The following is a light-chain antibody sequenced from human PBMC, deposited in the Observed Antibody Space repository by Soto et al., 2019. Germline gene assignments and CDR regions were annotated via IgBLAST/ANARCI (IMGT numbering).Light chain of an antibody. CDR1: QSISSW. Sequence: DIQMTQSPSTLSASVGDRVTITCRASQSISSWLGWYQQKPGKAPKLLIYTASSLESGVPSRFSGSGSGTEFTLTISSLQPDDFATYYCQQERTFGQGTKVDIK. CDR3: QQERT. CDR2: TAS. J-gene: IGKJ1*01. V-gene: IGKV1-5*03.